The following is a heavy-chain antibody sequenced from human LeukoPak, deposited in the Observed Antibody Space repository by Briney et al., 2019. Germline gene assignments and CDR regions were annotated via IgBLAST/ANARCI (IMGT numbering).Heavy chain of an antibody. J-gene: IGHJ3*02. Sequence: GASVKVCCKASGGTFSSYAISWVRQAPGQGLEWMGGIIPIFGTANYAQKFQGRVTITADESTSTAYMELSSLRSEDTAVYYCASPSQVVAAIKGAFDIWGQGTMVTVSS. V-gene: IGHV1-69*13. CDR1: GGTFSSYA. CDR2: IIPIFGTA. D-gene: IGHD2-15*01. CDR3: ASPSQVVAAIKGAFDI.